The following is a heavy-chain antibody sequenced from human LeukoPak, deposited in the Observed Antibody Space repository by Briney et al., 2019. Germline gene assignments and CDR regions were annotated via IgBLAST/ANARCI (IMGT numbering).Heavy chain of an antibody. CDR2: ISGSGTIT. CDR3: AKFRSTSGSSPLDH. D-gene: IGHD1-26*01. Sequence: GGSLRLSCAASGFNFTTYAMSWVRQAPGKGLEWVSVISGSGTITYYADSVKGRFTISRDNSKNTLFLQMNSLRVEDTAVYYCAKFRSTSGSSPLDHWGQGTLVTVSS. J-gene: IGHJ4*02. CDR1: GFNFTTYA. V-gene: IGHV3-23*01.